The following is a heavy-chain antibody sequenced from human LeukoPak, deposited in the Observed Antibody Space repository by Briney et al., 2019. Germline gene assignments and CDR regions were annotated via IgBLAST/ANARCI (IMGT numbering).Heavy chain of an antibody. V-gene: IGHV4-59*01. J-gene: IGHJ3*02. CDR2: MFSAGGT. D-gene: IGHD5-24*01. CDR3: ARLTVRDGYNHAFDI. CDR1: DGSISNYY. Sequence: PSETLSLTCTVSDGSISNYYWSWIRQPPGKGLEWLGYMFSAGGTNYNPSLKSRVTISVDTSKNQFSLKVSSVTAADTAIYYCARLTVRDGYNHAFDISGQGTRVTVSS.